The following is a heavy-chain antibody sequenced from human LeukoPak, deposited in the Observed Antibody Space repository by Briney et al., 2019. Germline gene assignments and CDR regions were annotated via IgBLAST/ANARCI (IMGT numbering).Heavy chain of an antibody. CDR1: GNSIGSSYY. D-gene: IGHD6-19*01. Sequence: SETLPLTCAVSGNSIGSSYYWGWIRQPPGKGLEWIASIYHSGSTYYNPSLKSRVTVSMDTSKNEFSLRLSSVTAADAAVYYCARHEQWLVPVDYWGQGALVTVSS. J-gene: IGHJ4*02. CDR3: ARHEQWLVPVDY. CDR2: IYHSGST. V-gene: IGHV4-38-2*01.